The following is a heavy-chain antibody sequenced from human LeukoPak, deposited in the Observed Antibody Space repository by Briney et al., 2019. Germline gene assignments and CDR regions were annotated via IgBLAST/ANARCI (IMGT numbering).Heavy chain of an antibody. CDR3: ARDSNLRFLEWLPGGYFDY. D-gene: IGHD3-3*01. J-gene: IGHJ4*02. Sequence: GGSLRLSCAASGFTFSSYSMNWVRQAPGKGLEWVSSISSSSSYIYYADSVKGRFTISRDNAKNSLYLQMNSLRAEDTAVYYCARDSNLRFLEWLPGGYFDYWGQGTLVTVSS. V-gene: IGHV3-21*01. CDR1: GFTFSSYS. CDR2: ISSSSSYI.